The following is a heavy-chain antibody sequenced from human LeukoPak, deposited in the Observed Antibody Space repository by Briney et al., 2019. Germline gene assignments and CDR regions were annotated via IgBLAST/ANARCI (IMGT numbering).Heavy chain of an antibody. J-gene: IGHJ5*02. CDR1: GFTFSSYA. CDR3: AKALAAAGTSNWFDP. Sequence: SGGSLRLSCAASGFTFSSYAMSWVRQAPGKGLEWVSAISGSGGSTYYADSVKGRFTISRDNFKNTLYLQMNSLRAEDTAVYYCAKALAAAGTSNWFDPWGQGTLVTVSS. D-gene: IGHD6-13*01. CDR2: ISGSGGST. V-gene: IGHV3-23*01.